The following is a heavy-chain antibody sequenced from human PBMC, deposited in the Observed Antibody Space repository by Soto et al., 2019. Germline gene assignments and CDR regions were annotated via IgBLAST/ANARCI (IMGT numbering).Heavy chain of an antibody. V-gene: IGHV4-59*01. CDR3: ARDTTPAL. Sequence: QVQLQESGPGLVKPSETLSLTCTVSGASISSYYWSWIRQPPGKGLEWIGYVYYSGSNNYNPSLKSRVTMSVDTSKNQFSLKLSSVTAADTAMYYCARDTTPALWGQGTLVTVSS. CDR2: VYYSGSN. D-gene: IGHD1-1*01. CDR1: GASISSYY. J-gene: IGHJ4*02.